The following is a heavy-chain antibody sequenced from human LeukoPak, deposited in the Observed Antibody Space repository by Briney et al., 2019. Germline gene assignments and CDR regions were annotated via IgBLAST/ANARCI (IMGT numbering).Heavy chain of an antibody. CDR3: ARDVSPDSSGYYSDY. CDR1: GGSFSNYG. Sequence: GASVKVSCKSSGGSFSNYGISWVRKAPGQGLEWMGGIIPMYHTPTYAQSFQGRVIITADESTRTAYMEMSSLRSEDTAVYYCARDVSPDSSGYYSDYWGQGTLVTVSS. CDR2: IIPMYHTP. V-gene: IGHV1-69*13. D-gene: IGHD3-22*01. J-gene: IGHJ4*02.